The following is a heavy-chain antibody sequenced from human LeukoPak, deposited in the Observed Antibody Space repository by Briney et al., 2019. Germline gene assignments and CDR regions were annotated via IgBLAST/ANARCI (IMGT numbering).Heavy chain of an antibody. D-gene: IGHD5-18*01. Sequence: SETLSLTCAVYGGSFSGYYWSWVRQPPGKGLEWIGEINHSGSTNYNPSLKSRVTVSVDTSKKQVSLKLSPVTAADTAVYYCARGRGAMVTFDYWGQGTLVTVSS. CDR2: INHSGST. CDR1: GGSFSGYY. J-gene: IGHJ4*02. CDR3: ARGRGAMVTFDY. V-gene: IGHV4-34*01.